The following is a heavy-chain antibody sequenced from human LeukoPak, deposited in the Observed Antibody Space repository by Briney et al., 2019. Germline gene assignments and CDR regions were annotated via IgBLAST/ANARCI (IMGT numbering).Heavy chain of an antibody. D-gene: IGHD3-22*01. Sequence: SETLSLTCTVSGGSISSGIYYWSWIRQPAGKGLEWIGRIYTSGSTNYNPSLKSRVTISVDTSKNQFSLKLSSVTAADTAVYYCASSVVHDSSGYYYYYMDVWGKGTTVTVSS. CDR2: IYTSGST. CDR3: ASSVVHDSSGYYYYYMDV. V-gene: IGHV4-61*02. CDR1: GGSISSGIYY. J-gene: IGHJ6*03.